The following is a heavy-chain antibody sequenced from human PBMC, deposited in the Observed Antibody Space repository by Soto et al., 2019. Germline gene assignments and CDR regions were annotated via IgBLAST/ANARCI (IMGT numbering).Heavy chain of an antibody. CDR1: GGTFSSYT. CDR2: IIPILGIA. V-gene: IGHV1-69*02. CDR3: ATGELGYCGGDCYNE. D-gene: IGHD2-21*02. Sequence: QVQLVQSGAEVKKPGSSVKVSCKASGGTFSSYTISWVRQAPGQGLEWMGRIIPILGIANYAQKFQGRVTIAADKSTSTAYMELSSLRSEDTAVYYCATGELGYCGGDCYNEWGQGTLVTVSS. J-gene: IGHJ4*02.